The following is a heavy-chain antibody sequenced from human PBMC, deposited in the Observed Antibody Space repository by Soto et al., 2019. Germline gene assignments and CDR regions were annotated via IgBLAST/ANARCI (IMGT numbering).Heavy chain of an antibody. Sequence: QVQLVQSGAEVKNPGASVKLSCKASGYTFTNYYLHWVRQAPGQGLEWVGMINPSARSASYAQKLRGRIPMDRDTSTTTVYMELSRLTSEDTAVYYCARDNSAANGVLDHWGLGTLVTVSS. CDR3: ARDNSAANGVLDH. V-gene: IGHV1-46*04. CDR1: GYTFTNYY. D-gene: IGHD1-1*01. J-gene: IGHJ4*02. CDR2: INPSARSA.